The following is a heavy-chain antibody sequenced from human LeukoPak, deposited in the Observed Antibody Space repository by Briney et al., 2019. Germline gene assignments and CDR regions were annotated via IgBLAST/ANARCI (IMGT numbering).Heavy chain of an antibody. CDR1: GGSISSSNW. CDR3: ARYYYDSSGYAIYYYYMDV. V-gene: IGHV4-4*02. Sequence: PSETLSLTCTVSGGSISSSNWWTWVRQPPGKGLEWIGEIYHSGSTHYNPSLKSRVTISVDTSKNQFSLKLSSVTAADTAVYYCARYYYDSSGYAIYYYYMDVWGKGTTVTISS. J-gene: IGHJ6*03. CDR2: IYHSGST. D-gene: IGHD3-22*01.